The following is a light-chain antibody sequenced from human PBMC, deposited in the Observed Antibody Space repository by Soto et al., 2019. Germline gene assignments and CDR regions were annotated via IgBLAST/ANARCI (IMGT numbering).Light chain of an antibody. CDR2: GNN. CDR3: QSYDSSLSAWV. CDR1: SSNIGAGYD. J-gene: IGLJ3*02. V-gene: IGLV1-40*01. Sequence: QSVLTQPPSVSGAPGQRVTISCTGSSSNIGAGYDVHWYHQLPGTAPKLLIYGNNNRPSGVPDRFSGSKSGTSASLAITGVQAEDEADFYCQSYDSSLSAWVFGGGTKLTVL.